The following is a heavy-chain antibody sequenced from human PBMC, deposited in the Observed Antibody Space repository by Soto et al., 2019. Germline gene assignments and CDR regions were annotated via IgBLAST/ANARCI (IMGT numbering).Heavy chain of an antibody. CDR1: GYSIGSAYY. Sequence: PSETLSLTCAVSGYSIGSAYYWGWIRQPPGKGLEWIGNIYHSGSTYYNPSLKSRVTISVDTSKKQFSLKLSSVTAADTAVYYCAGSFTLLRGVYGWFDPWGQGTHVTVS. D-gene: IGHD3-10*01. V-gene: IGHV4-38-2*01. CDR2: IYHSGST. CDR3: AGSFTLLRGVYGWFDP. J-gene: IGHJ5*02.